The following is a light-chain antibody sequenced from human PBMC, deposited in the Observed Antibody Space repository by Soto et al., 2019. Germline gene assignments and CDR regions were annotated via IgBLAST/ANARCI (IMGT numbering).Light chain of an antibody. V-gene: IGKV4-1*01. J-gene: IGKJ4*01. CDR3: QPYYCDPIT. Sequence: DIVLTQSPESLAVSLGERATFHCRSSQNILYGSDNKKYLAWYQQKPGQPPNLLISWASTQESGVPDRFSGCGSVRNFRLSFSILHADDEAVYYCQPYYCDPITFGVGTKWQIK. CDR2: WAS. CDR1: QNILYGSDNKKY.